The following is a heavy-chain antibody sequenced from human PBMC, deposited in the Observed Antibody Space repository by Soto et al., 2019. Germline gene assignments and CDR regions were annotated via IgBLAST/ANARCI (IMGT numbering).Heavy chain of an antibody. Sequence: EVQLVESGGGLVQPGGSLRLSFAASGFTVSSNYMSWGRQDPGKGLVWVSVIYSGGNAYYADSVKRRITISRDNSRNTVYPQMNSLRAADTAVYYCARLGYSYGWGYFDYWGQGTLVTVSS. CDR1: GFTVSSNY. CDR3: ARLGYSYGWGYFDY. J-gene: IGHJ4*02. D-gene: IGHD5-18*01. V-gene: IGHV3-66*04. CDR2: IYSGGNA.